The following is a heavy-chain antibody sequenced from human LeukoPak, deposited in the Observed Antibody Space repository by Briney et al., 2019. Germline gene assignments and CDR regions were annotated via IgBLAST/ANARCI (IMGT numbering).Heavy chain of an antibody. CDR1: GYSFTSYW. CDR3: ARHYPGGDYFIDY. D-gene: IGHD4-17*01. V-gene: IGHV5-51*01. Sequence: GESLKISCKGSGYSFTSYWIGWVRQMPGQGLEWVGSIYPDDSDTRYSPSLQDQVTISADNSISTAYLQWSSLKASDTAMYYCARHYPGGDYFIDYWGQGTLVTVSS. J-gene: IGHJ4*02. CDR2: IYPDDSDT.